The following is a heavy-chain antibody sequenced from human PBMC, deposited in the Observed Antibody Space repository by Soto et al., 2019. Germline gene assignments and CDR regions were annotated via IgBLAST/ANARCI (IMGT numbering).Heavy chain of an antibody. CDR1: GFTFSXYT. CDR3: ARGDVVVLTATSNFDY. CDR2: ISSSYYI. D-gene: IGHD2-21*02. Sequence: EVQLVESGXXXXKPGGSLRLSCAASGFTFSXYTMKWVRQAPGKGXXXVPSISSSYYIKYADSVKGRFTISRDNAKNSLYLQMNSLRAEDTAVYYCARGDVVVLTATSNFDYWGQGTLVTVSS. V-gene: IGHV3-21*01. J-gene: IGHJ4*02.